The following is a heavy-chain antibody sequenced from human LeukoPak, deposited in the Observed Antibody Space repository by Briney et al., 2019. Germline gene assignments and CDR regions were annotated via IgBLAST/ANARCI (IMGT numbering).Heavy chain of an antibody. CDR2: ISAYNGNT. J-gene: IGHJ3*02. Sequence: ASVKVSCKASGYTFTSYGISWVRQAPGQGLEWMGWISAYNGNTNYAQKLQGRVTMTTDTSTSTAYMELSRLRSDDTAVYYCARESFHYYDSSGYYYSDAFDIWGQGTMVTVSS. V-gene: IGHV1-18*01. CDR1: GYTFTSYG. CDR3: ARESFHYYDSSGYYYSDAFDI. D-gene: IGHD3-22*01.